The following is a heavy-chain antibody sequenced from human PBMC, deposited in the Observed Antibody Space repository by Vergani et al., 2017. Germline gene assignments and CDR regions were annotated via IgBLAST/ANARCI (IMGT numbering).Heavy chain of an antibody. CDR1: GGTFSSYA. CDR3: ARSGRVIYSSGWYGGVDY. V-gene: IGHV1-69*11. J-gene: IGHJ4*02. Sequence: QVQLVQSGAEVKKPGSSVKVSCKASGGTFSSYAISWVRQAPGQGLEWMGRIIPILGTANYAQKFQGRVTITADESTSTADMELSSLRSEDTAVYYCARSGRVIYSSGWYGGVDYWGQGTLVTVSS. D-gene: IGHD6-19*01. CDR2: IIPILGTA.